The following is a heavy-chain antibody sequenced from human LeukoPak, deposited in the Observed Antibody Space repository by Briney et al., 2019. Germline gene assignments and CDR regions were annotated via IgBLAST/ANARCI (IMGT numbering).Heavy chain of an antibody. CDR1: GFSFSSYW. D-gene: IGHD5-18*01. Sequence: PGGSLRPSCAASGFSFSSYWMNWVRQAPGKGLEWVAKIKQDGIERFYVDSVKGRFTISRDNAKTSLYLQMNSLRAEDSAVYYCARGGVGYSYTYNPIDYWGQGTLVTVSS. CDR2: IKQDGIER. CDR3: ARGGVGYSYTYNPIDY. V-gene: IGHV3-7*05. J-gene: IGHJ4*02.